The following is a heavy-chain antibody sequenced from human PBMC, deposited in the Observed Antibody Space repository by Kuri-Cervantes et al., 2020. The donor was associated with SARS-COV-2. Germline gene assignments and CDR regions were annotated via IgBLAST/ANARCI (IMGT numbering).Heavy chain of an antibody. CDR1: GYSFTSYW. D-gene: IGHD4-17*01. V-gene: IGHV5-51*01. CDR2: IYPGDSDT. Sequence: GESLKISCKGSGYSFTSYWIGWVRQMPGKGLEWMGIIYPGDSDTRYSPSSQGQVTISADKSISTAYLQWSSLKASDTAMYYCARQSRGATATVTTDYYYYGMDVRGQGTTVTVSS. J-gene: IGHJ6*02. CDR3: ARQSRGATATVTTDYYYYGMDV.